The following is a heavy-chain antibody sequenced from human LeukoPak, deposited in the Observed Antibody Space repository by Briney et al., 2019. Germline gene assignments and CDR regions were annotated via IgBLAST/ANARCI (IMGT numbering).Heavy chain of an antibody. D-gene: IGHD3-10*01. CDR2: MKQDGSEI. V-gene: IGHV3-7*01. Sequence: GGSLRLSCAASGFIFSSYWMNWVRQAPGKGLEWVANMKQDGSEINYVDSVKGRFTISRDNAKNSLYLQMNSLTADDTAVYYCARAVGRTRNWFGFYFWGQGTLVTVSS. J-gene: IGHJ4*02. CDR3: ARAVGRTRNWFGFYF. CDR1: GFIFSSYW.